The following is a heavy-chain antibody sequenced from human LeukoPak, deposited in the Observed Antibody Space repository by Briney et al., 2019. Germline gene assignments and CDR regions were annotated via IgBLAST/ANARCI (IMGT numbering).Heavy chain of an antibody. V-gene: IGHV4-59*08. CDR2: IYYSGST. J-gene: IGHJ4*02. Sequence: SETLSLTCAVYGGSFSGYYWSWIRQPPGKGLEWIGYIYYSGSTNYNPSLKSRVTISVDTSKNQFSLKLSSVTVADTAVYYCARHYDSSGYWYYFDYWGQGTLVTVSS. CDR1: GGSFSGYY. D-gene: IGHD3-22*01. CDR3: ARHYDSSGYWYYFDY.